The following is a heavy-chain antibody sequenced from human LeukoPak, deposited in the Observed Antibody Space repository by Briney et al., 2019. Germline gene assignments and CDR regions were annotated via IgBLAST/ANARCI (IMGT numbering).Heavy chain of an antibody. V-gene: IGHV3-23*01. CDR3: GKGVRGLYYYDDY. CDR2: IGGGGDDT. CDR1: GSTFSSHA. D-gene: IGHD3-22*01. Sequence: GGSLRLSCEASGSTFSSHAMSWVRQAPGKGLEWGSVIGGGGDDTYYADSVKGRFSISRDNSKNTLYLQMNALRAEDTAVYYCGKGVRGLYYYDDYRGQGTLVTVSS. J-gene: IGHJ4*02.